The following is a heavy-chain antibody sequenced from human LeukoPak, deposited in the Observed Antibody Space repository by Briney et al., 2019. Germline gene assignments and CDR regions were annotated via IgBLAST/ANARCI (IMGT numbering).Heavy chain of an antibody. CDR2: INHSGST. CDR3: VTYYYGSSAPKRNY. Sequence: SETLSLTCAVYGGSFSGYYWSWIRQPPGKGLEWIGEINHSGSTNYNPSLKSRVTISGDTSKKQFSLKLSSVTAADTAVYYCVTYYYGSSAPKRNYWGQGVLVTVSS. CDR1: GGSFSGYY. V-gene: IGHV4-34*01. J-gene: IGHJ4*02. D-gene: IGHD3-22*01.